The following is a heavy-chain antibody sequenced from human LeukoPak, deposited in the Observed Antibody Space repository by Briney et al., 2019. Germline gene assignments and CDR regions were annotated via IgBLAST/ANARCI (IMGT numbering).Heavy chain of an antibody. D-gene: IGHD6-19*01. V-gene: IGHV3-7*01. CDR3: ARIPRGSGWSFLDF. Sequence: GGSLRLSCAASGFTFSSYWMSWVRKAPGKGLEWVANIQSDGSVQQYVDAVKGRLTISRDNAKNSMYLQMNSLRAEDTAVYYCARIPRGSGWSFLDFWGQGTLVAVTS. J-gene: IGHJ4*02. CDR2: IQSDGSVQ. CDR1: GFTFSSYW.